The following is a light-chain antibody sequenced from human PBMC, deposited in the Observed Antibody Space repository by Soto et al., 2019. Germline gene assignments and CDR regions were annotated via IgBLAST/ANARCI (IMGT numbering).Light chain of an antibody. CDR1: QTVGKNY. J-gene: IGKJ1*01. CDR3: QQYGSSPRT. CDR2: DAS. Sequence: EIVMTQSPATLSVSPGGRATLSFSASQTVGKNYLAWYQQKPGQAPRLLVYDASTRATGVPDRFSGSGSGTDFTLTISRLEPEDFAVYYCQQYGSSPRTFGQGTKVDIK. V-gene: IGKV3-20*01.